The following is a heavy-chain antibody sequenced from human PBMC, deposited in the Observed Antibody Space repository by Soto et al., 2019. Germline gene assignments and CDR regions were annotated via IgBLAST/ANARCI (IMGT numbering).Heavy chain of an antibody. CDR3: ARGLQPGVTMVRGGMDV. V-gene: IGHV4-34*01. J-gene: IGHJ6*02. D-gene: IGHD3-10*01. CDR2: INHSGST. CDR1: GGSFSGYY. Sequence: SETLSLTCAVYGGSFSGYYWSWIRQPPGKGLEWIGEINHSGSTNYNPSLKSRVTISVDTSKNQFSLKLSSVTAADTAVYYCARGLQPGVTMVRGGMDVWGQGTTVTV.